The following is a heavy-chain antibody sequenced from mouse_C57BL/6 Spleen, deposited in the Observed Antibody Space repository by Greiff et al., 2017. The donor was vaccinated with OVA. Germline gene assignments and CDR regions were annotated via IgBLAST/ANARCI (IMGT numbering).Heavy chain of an antibody. CDR2: INPSNGGT. J-gene: IGHJ4*01. Sequence: QVQLKESGTELVKPGASVKLSCKASGYTFTSYWMHWVKQRPGQGLEWIGNINPSNGGTNYNEKFKSKATLTVDKSSSTAYMQLSSLTSEDSAVYYCARPYYYGSSQGAMDYWGQGTSVTVSS. D-gene: IGHD1-1*01. CDR1: GYTFTSYW. V-gene: IGHV1-53*01. CDR3: ARPYYYGSSQGAMDY.